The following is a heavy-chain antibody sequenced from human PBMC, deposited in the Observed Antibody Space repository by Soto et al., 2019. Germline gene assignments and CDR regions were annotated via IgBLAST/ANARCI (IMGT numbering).Heavy chain of an antibody. J-gene: IGHJ6*02. Sequence: SETLSLTCTVSGGSISNYYWTWIRQPPGKGLEWIGYIYYSGSTNYNPSLKSRVTISVDTSKNQFSLKLSSVTAADTAVYYCARDPSYYYGMDVWGQGTKVTVSS. V-gene: IGHV4-59*01. CDR3: ARDPSYYYGMDV. CDR2: IYYSGST. CDR1: GGSISNYY.